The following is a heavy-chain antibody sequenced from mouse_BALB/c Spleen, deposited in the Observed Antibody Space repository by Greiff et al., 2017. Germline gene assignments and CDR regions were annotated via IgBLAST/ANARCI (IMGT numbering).Heavy chain of an antibody. Sequence: VQLQQSGAELVKPGASVKLSCTASGFNIKDTYMHWVKQRPEQGLEWIGRIDPANGNTKYDPKFQGKATITADTSSNTAYLQLSSLTSEDTAVYYCASGNYYGSSDRWGQGTLVTVSA. V-gene: IGHV14-3*02. CDR3: ASGNYYGSSDR. D-gene: IGHD1-1*01. CDR1: GFNIKDTY. CDR2: IDPANGNT. J-gene: IGHJ3*02.